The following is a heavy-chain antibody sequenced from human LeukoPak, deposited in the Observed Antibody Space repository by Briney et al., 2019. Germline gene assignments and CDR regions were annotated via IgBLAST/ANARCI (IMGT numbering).Heavy chain of an antibody. Sequence: GASVKVSCKASGYTFTGYYMHWVRQAPGQGLEWMGWINPNSGGTNYAQKFQGWVTMTRDTSISTAYMELSRLRSDDTAVYYCARWGIITDFWSGYYTERGVGYYFDYWGQGTLVTVSS. J-gene: IGHJ4*02. D-gene: IGHD3-3*01. CDR2: INPNSGGT. V-gene: IGHV1-2*04. CDR1: GYTFTGYY. CDR3: ARWGIITDFWSGYYTERGVGYYFDY.